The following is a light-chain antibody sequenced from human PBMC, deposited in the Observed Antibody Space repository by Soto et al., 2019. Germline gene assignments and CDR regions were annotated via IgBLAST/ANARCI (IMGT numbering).Light chain of an antibody. CDR3: ATWDGSLPAEV. J-gene: IGLJ2*01. CDR1: SCNIGNNY. CDR2: DNN. Sequence: QSVLTQPPSVSAAPGQKVTSSCSGSSCNIGNNYVSWYQQHPGTAPKLLIYDNNKRPSGIPDRFSGSKSGTSGTLDITGLQTGDEADYYCATWDGSLPAEVFGGGTKLTVL. V-gene: IGLV1-51*01.